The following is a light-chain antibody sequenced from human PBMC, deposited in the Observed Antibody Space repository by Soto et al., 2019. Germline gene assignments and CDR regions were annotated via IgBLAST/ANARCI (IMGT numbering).Light chain of an antibody. Sequence: EIVMTQSPATLSVSPEESATLSCRASQSVSSNLAWYQQKPCQAPTLLIYGASTRATGIPARFSGSGSGTEFTLTISSLQSEEFAVYYCQRYSNWPRTFGQGTKVEI. J-gene: IGKJ1*01. CDR2: GAS. V-gene: IGKV3-15*01. CDR3: QRYSNWPRT. CDR1: QSVSSN.